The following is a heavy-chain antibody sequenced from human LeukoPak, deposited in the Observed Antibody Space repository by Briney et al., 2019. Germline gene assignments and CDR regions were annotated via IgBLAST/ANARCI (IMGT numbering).Heavy chain of an antibody. Sequence: ASVKVSCKASGYTFTGYYMHWVRQAPGQGLEWMGWINPNSGGTNYAQKFQGRVTMTRDTSTSTVYMELSSLRSEDTAVYYCARGQLWLQGDYWGQGTLVTVSS. D-gene: IGHD5-18*01. J-gene: IGHJ4*02. CDR2: INPNSGGT. V-gene: IGHV1-2*02. CDR3: ARGQLWLQGDY. CDR1: GYTFTGYY.